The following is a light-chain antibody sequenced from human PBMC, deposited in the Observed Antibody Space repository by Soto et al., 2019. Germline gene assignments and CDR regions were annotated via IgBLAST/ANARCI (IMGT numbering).Light chain of an antibody. V-gene: IGLV2-11*01. CDR1: SSDVGGYNY. CDR3: CSYAGSYPLV. Sequence: QSALTQPRSVSGSPGQSVTISCTGTSSDVGGYNYVSWYQQHPGKAPKLMIYDVSKRPSGVPDRFSGSKSGNTASLTISGLQAEDEPDYYCCSYAGSYPLVFGGGTKVTVL. CDR2: DVS. J-gene: IGLJ3*02.